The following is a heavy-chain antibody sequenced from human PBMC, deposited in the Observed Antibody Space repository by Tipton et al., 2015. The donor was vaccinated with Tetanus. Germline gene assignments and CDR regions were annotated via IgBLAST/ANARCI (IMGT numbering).Heavy chain of an antibody. V-gene: IGHV3-23*01. Sequence: SLRLSCAATGFTFNIFGMSWVRQAPGKGLEWVSGISRSGDNTFYADSVKGRFTISRDNSKNTLYLQMNSLRPEDTAVYYCARDGFYYGSGSYYRAFWGQGTLVTVSS. CDR1: GFTFNIFG. D-gene: IGHD3-10*01. CDR2: ISRSGDNT. J-gene: IGHJ4*02. CDR3: ARDGFYYGSGSYYRAF.